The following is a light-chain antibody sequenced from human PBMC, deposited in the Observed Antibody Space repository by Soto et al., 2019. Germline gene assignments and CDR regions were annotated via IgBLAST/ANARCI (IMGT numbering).Light chain of an antibody. V-gene: IGLV2-14*01. J-gene: IGLJ2*01. Sequence: QSVLTQPASVSGSPGQSITISCTGTSRDVGGYNYVSWHQQHPGKAPKVIITEVSNRPSGVSNRFSGSKSCNTASLTSSGLQAEDEADYYCSSYVNYNTFVVFGGGTKVTVL. CDR1: SRDVGGYNY. CDR3: SSYVNYNTFVV. CDR2: EVS.